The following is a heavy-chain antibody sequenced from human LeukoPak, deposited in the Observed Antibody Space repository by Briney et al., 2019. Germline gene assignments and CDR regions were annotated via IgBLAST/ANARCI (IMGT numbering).Heavy chain of an antibody. J-gene: IGHJ6*03. V-gene: IGHV3-7*01. CDR1: GFTFSRYW. Sequence: GGSLRLSCAAPGFTFSRYWISWVRQAPGKGLEWVANIKQDGSERYYVDSVKGRFTLSRDNGKSSVFLQMSSVRAEDTAVYYCVREVVAEVPTPIRSGLGLPSDYNYYMDVWGKGTTVAVPS. CDR3: VREVVAEVPTPIRSGLGLPSDYNYYMDV. D-gene: IGHD2-15*01. CDR2: IKQDGSER.